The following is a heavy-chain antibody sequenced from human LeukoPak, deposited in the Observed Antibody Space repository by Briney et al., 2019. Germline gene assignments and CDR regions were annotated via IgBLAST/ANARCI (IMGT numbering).Heavy chain of an antibody. CDR3: ARYYYDSSGYYWGNFDY. J-gene: IGHJ4*02. CDR2: IYHSGST. Sequence: PSETLSLTCAVSGYSISSGYFWAWIRQPPGKGLEWIGNIYHSGSTYYNPSLKSRVTISVDTSKNQFSLKLSSVTAADTAVYYCARYYYDSSGYYWGNFDYWGQGTLDTVSS. CDR1: GYSISSGYF. V-gene: IGHV4-38-2*01. D-gene: IGHD3-22*01.